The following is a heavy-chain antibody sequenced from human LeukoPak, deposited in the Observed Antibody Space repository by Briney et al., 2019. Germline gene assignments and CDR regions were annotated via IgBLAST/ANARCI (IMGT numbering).Heavy chain of an antibody. D-gene: IGHD2-15*01. CDR1: GFTFSSYG. V-gene: IGHV3-33*01. Sequence: GRSLRLSCAASGFTFSSYGMHWVRQAPGKGLEWVAVIWYDGSNKYYADSVKGRFTISRDNSKNTLYLQMNSLRAEDTAVYYCARDFSCSGGSCPLFDSWGQGTLVSVSS. J-gene: IGHJ4*02. CDR3: ARDFSCSGGSCPLFDS. CDR2: IWYDGSNK.